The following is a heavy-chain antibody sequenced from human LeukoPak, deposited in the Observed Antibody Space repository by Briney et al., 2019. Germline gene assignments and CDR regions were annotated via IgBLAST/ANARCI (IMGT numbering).Heavy chain of an antibody. CDR3: AKAGKGGLRPLDY. Sequence: PGRSLRLSCAASGFTFSSYGMHWVRQAPGKGLEWVAVISYDGSNKYYADSVKGRFTISRDNSKNTLYLQMNGLRAEDTAVYYCAKAGKGGLRPLDYWGQGTLVTVSS. D-gene: IGHD3-16*01. CDR1: GFTFSSYG. J-gene: IGHJ4*02. V-gene: IGHV3-30*18. CDR2: ISYDGSNK.